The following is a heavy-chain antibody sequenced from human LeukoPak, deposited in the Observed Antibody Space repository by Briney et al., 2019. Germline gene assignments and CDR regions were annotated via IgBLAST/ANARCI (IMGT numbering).Heavy chain of an antibody. D-gene: IGHD6-19*01. CDR2: LHTSVNT. J-gene: IGHJ4*02. CDR1: GGSISRYF. CDR3: VRGHSSTWYYFDY. V-gene: IGHV4-4*07. Sequence: SETLSLTCTVSGGSISRYFCSWIRQPAGKGLEWIGRLHTSVNTDYNPSIKSRVTMSVDTSNNQFSLQLSSVTAADTAVYYCVRGHSSTWYYFDYWGQGALLTVSS.